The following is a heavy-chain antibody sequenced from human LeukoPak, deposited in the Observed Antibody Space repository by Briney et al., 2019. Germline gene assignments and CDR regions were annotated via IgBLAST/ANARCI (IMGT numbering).Heavy chain of an antibody. V-gene: IGHV4-61*01. CDR2: IYYSGST. CDR1: GGSVSSGSYY. CDR3: ARVRTYYYDSSGYYYDRSFDY. Sequence: SETLSLTCTVSGGSVSSGSYYWSWVRQPPGKGLEWIGYIYYSGSTNYNPSLKSRVTISVDTSKHQFSLKLSSVTAADTAVYYCARVRTYYYDSSGYYYDRSFDYWGQGTLVTVSS. J-gene: IGHJ4*02. D-gene: IGHD3-22*01.